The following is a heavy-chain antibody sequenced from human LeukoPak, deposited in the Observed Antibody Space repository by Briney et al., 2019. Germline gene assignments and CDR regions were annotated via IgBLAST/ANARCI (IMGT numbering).Heavy chain of an antibody. D-gene: IGHD4-11*01. Sequence: SETLSLTCTVSGGSISSYYWSWIRQTPGKGLEWIGDIYYSGSTNYNPSLKSRATISIDTSKNQFSLNLTSVTAADTAVYYCARGGLGGITAYSNYLFDYWGQGTLVTVSS. CDR1: GGSISSYY. V-gene: IGHV4-59*08. CDR3: ARGGLGGITAYSNYLFDY. CDR2: IYYSGST. J-gene: IGHJ4*02.